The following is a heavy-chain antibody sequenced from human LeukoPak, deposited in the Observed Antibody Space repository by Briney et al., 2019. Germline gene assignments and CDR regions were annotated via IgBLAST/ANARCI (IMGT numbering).Heavy chain of an antibody. Sequence: GGSLRLSCAASGFTFDNYAMHWVRQAPRKGLEWVSGICWNSSSIGYADSVKGRFTISRDNAKNSLFLQMNSLRAEDTALYYCVKDVDSSGYAGGDYWGQGTLDRVS. J-gene: IGHJ4*02. CDR1: GFTFDNYA. CDR3: VKDVDSSGYAGGDY. V-gene: IGHV3-9*01. D-gene: IGHD3-22*01. CDR2: ICWNSSSI.